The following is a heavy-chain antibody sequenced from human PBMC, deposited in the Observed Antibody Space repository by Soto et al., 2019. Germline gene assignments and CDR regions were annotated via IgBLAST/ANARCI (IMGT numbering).Heavy chain of an antibody. CDR1: GYTFTSYY. V-gene: IGHV1-46*03. Sequence: QVQLVQSGAEVRKPGASVKISCKASGYTFTSYYIHWVRQAPGQGLEWMGIINPSGGSPTYAQKYQGRDTMTGDTSTNTVHMELSSLRSEDTALYYCTRAYGDHNFDYWGQGTLVTVSS. CDR2: INPSGGSP. D-gene: IGHD4-17*01. CDR3: TRAYGDHNFDY. J-gene: IGHJ4*02.